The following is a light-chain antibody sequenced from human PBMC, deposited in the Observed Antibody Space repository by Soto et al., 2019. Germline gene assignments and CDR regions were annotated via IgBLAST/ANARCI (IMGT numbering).Light chain of an antibody. V-gene: IGLV4-69*01. Sequence: QLVLTQSPSASASLGASVKLTCTLSSGHSSYAIAWHQQQPEKGPRYLMKLNSDGSHSKGDGIPDRFSGSSSGAERYLTISSLQSEDEADDYCQTWGTGIHVVFGGGTQLTVL. CDR3: QTWGTGIHVV. CDR2: LNSDGSH. CDR1: SGHSSYA. J-gene: IGLJ2*01.